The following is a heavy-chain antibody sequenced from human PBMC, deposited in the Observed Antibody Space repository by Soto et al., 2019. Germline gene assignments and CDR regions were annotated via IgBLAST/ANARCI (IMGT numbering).Heavy chain of an antibody. V-gene: IGHV4-34*04. D-gene: IGHD3-22*01. CDR1: GGSFSGYY. J-gene: IGHJ4*02. CDR2: INHSGST. Sequence: ETLSLTCAVYGGSFSGYYWTWIRQPPGKGLEWIGEINHSGSTNNNPSFKSRATISVDTSKNQFSLKLSSMTAADTAAYYCARGISMRVLVQGDAPDKYYLDSWGQGTLVTVSS. CDR3: ARGISMRVLVQGDAPDKYYLDS.